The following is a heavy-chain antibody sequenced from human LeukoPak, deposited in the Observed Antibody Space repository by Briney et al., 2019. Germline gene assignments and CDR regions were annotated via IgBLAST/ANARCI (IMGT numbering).Heavy chain of an antibody. D-gene: IGHD1-1*01. CDR3: TRGAGSTTSNDAFDI. CDR2: FFYTGNT. V-gene: IGHV4-30-4*07. CDR1: GGSISSGSYS. Sequence: PSETLSLTCAVSGGSISSGSYSWGGIRQPPGKGLEWIGYFFYTGNTYYNASLKSRVTISVDTSKNQFSLKVSSVTAADTAVYYCTRGAGSTTSNDAFDIWGQGTMVTVSS. J-gene: IGHJ3*02.